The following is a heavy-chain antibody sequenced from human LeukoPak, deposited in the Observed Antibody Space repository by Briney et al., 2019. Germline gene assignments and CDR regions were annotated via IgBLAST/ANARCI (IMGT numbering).Heavy chain of an antibody. Sequence: ASVKVSCKASGYTFTGYYMHWVRQAPGQGLEWMGWINPNSGCTNYAQKFQGRVTMTRDTSISTAYMELSRMRSDDTAVYYCARGNREHYYDSSGYPRSWDYWGQGTLVTVSS. V-gene: IGHV1-2*02. CDR3: ARGNREHYYDSSGYPRSWDY. CDR2: INPNSGCT. D-gene: IGHD3-22*01. CDR1: GYTFTGYY. J-gene: IGHJ4*02.